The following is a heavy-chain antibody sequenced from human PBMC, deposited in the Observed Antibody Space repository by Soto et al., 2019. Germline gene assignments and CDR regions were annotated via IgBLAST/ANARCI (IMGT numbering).Heavy chain of an antibody. Sequence: SDTLSLTCAFTGGSINTYYWSWILQSSGKGLEWIGRVYTTGSTNYNPSLKSRVTISVDTSRNQFSLSLRSVAAADTAFYYCASDFNFIFDDFDELRWTFDPWGPGTLVNVSS. D-gene: IGHD3-3*02. CDR1: GGSINTYY. V-gene: IGHV4-4*07. CDR2: VYTTGST. CDR3: ASDFNFIFDDFDELRWTFDP. J-gene: IGHJ5*02.